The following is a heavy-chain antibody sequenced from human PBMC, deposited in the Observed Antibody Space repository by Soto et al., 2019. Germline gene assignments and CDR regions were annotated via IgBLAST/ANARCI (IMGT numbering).Heavy chain of an antibody. CDR3: ARDQSSSSWYYYAMDV. V-gene: IGHV4-59*01. CDR2: IYYSGST. CDR1: GGSISSYY. J-gene: IGHJ6*02. D-gene: IGHD6-6*01. Sequence: SETLSLTCTVSGGSISSYYWSWIRQPPGKGLEWIGYIYYSGSTNYNPSLKSRVTISVDTSKNQFSLKLSSVTAADTAVYYCARDQSSSSWYYYAMDVWGQGTTVTVS.